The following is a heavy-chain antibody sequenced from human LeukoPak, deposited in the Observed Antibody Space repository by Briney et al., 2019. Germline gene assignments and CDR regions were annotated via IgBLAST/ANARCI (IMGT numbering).Heavy chain of an antibody. D-gene: IGHD1-26*01. CDR1: GFTFSSYE. Sequence: GGSLRLSCAASGFTFSSYEMNWVRQAPGKGLEWVSYINSSGSTIYYADSVKGRFTISRDNAKNSLYLQMNSLRAEDTAVYDCAREGGSIRYFDYWGQGTLVTVSS. V-gene: IGHV3-48*03. J-gene: IGHJ4*02. CDR3: AREGGSIRYFDY. CDR2: INSSGSTI.